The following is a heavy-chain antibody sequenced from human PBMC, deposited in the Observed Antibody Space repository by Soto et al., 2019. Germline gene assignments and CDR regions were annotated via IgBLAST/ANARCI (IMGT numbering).Heavy chain of an antibody. CDR3: ARAECDGGSCYTLVGLRYGMDV. CDR2: ISYDGNNK. V-gene: IGHV3-30-3*01. J-gene: IGHJ6*02. D-gene: IGHD2-15*01. Sequence: QVQLVESGGGVVQPGRSLRLSCAASGFTFSSYAMYWVRQAPGKGLEWVAGISYDGNNKYYADSVKGRFTISRDNSKNSLYLQMNSLRAEDTAVYYCARAECDGGSCYTLVGLRYGMDVWGQGTTVTVSS. CDR1: GFTFSSYA.